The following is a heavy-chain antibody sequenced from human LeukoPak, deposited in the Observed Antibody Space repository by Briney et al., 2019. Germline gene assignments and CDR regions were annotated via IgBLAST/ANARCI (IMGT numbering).Heavy chain of an antibody. CDR3: ARTRIDYGDYVGDYVGYFDY. CDR2: IYTSGST. V-gene: IGHV4-4*07. D-gene: IGHD4-17*01. CDR1: GGSISSYY. J-gene: IGHJ4*02. Sequence: SETLSLTCTVSGGSISSYYWSWIRQPAGKGLEWIGRIYTSGSTNYNPSLKSRVTMSVDTSKNQFSLKLSSVTAADTAVYYCARTRIDYGDYVGDYVGYFDYWGQGSLVTVSS.